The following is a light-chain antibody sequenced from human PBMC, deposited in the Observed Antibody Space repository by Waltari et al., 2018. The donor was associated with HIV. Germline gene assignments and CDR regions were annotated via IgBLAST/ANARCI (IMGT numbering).Light chain of an antibody. CDR3: QQYFATPPT. J-gene: IGKJ4*01. V-gene: IGKV4-1*01. CDR1: RTILYTSNTWND. CDR2: WES. Sequence: DIVMTQSPDSLAVSLGERATIKCKSSRTILYTSNTWNDLSGDQQKPGQPPKLLIYWESTRQPGVPDRFSGSGSGTDFTLTISSLQAEDVAVYSCQQYFATPPTFGGGTKVEIK.